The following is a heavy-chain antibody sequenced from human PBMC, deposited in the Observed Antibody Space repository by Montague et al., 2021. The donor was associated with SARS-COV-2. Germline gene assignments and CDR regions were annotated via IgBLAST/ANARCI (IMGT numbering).Heavy chain of an antibody. CDR3: ARDPALYYYYMDV. CDR1: GFTFSSYS. CDR2: ISSSSYI. Sequence: SLRLSCAASGFTFSSYSMNWVRQAPGKRLEWVSSISSSSYIYYADSVKGRFTISRDNAKNSLYLQMNSLRAEDTAVYYCARDPALYYYYMDVWGKGTTVTVSS. J-gene: IGHJ6*03. V-gene: IGHV3-21*01.